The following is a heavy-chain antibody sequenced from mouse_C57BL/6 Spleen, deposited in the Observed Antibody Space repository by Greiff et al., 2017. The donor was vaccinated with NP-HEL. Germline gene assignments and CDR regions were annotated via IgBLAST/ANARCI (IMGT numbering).Heavy chain of an antibody. D-gene: IGHD2-3*01. V-gene: IGHV1-82*01. CDR1: GYAFSSSW. J-gene: IGHJ4*01. CDR2: IYPGDGDT. CDR3: ARGGWLPYYYAMDY. Sequence: QVQLKQSGPELVKPGASVKISCKASGYAFSSSWMNWVKQRPGKGLEWIGRIYPGDGDTNYNGKFKGKATLTADKSSSTAYMQLSSLTSEDSAVYFCARGGWLPYYYAMDYWGQGTSVTVSS.